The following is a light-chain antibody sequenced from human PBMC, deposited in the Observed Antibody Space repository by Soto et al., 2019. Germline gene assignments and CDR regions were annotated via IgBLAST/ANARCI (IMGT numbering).Light chain of an antibody. CDR2: GAT. V-gene: IGKV3-15*01. CDR1: QSVRSN. CDR3: QQYVNWPPLT. Sequence: EIVLTQSPANLSVSPGERATVSCRASQSVRSNLAWYQQKPGQAPRLLIFGATTRATNISARFTGSGSGTEFTLTISSLQSEDFAVYYCQQYVNWPPLTFGGGTKVEIK. J-gene: IGKJ4*01.